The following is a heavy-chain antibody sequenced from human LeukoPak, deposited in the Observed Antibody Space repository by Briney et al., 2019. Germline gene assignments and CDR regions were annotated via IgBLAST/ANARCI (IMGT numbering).Heavy chain of an antibody. V-gene: IGHV3-30*03. Sequence: GGSLRLSCAASGFTFSSYGMHWVRQAPGKGLEWVAVISYDGSNKYYADSVKGRFTISRDNSKNTLYLQMNSLRAEDTAVYYCAAPNFWSGYCALGYWGQGTLVTVSS. J-gene: IGHJ4*02. CDR1: GFTFSSYG. CDR3: AAPNFWSGYCALGY. CDR2: ISYDGSNK. D-gene: IGHD3-3*01.